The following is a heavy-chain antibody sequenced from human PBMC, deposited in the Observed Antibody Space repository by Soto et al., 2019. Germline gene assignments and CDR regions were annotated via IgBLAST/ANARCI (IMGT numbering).Heavy chain of an antibody. D-gene: IGHD1-26*01. V-gene: IGHV3-7*04. CDR1: GLTFSSNW. CDR2: IKQDGNEK. Sequence: EVQLVESGGGLVQPGGSLRLSCAASGLTFSSNWMSWVRQAPGRGLECVANIKQDGNEKYYVDSVKGRFTISRDNDKNSLYLQMNSLRAEDTAVYYCARVVGAPNGFDPWGQGTLVTVSS. CDR3: ARVVGAPNGFDP. J-gene: IGHJ5*02.